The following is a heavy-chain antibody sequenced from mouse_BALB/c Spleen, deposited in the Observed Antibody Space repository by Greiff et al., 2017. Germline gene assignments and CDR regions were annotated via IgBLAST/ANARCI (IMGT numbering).Heavy chain of an antibody. CDR2: IDPDTGGT. Sequence: QVQLQQSGAELVRPGASVTLSCKASGYTFTDYEMHWVKQTPVHGLEWIGAIDPDTGGTAYNEKFKGKATLTADKSSSTAYMELRSLTSEDSAVYYSTKVCCCDSIYYWGQGTTVTVSS. J-gene: IGHJ2*01. CDR1: GYTFTDYE. V-gene: IGHV1-15*01. CDR3: TKVCCCDSIYY. D-gene: IGHD2-10*02.